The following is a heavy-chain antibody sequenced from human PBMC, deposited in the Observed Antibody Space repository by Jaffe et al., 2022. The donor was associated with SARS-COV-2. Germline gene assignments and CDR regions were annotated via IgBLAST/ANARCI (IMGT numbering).Heavy chain of an antibody. CDR1: GYTFTSYA. D-gene: IGHD3-22*01. V-gene: IGHV7-4-1*02. J-gene: IGHJ4*02. CDR3: ARLGGVGTMIVVDRDGLDY. CDR2: INTNTGNP. Sequence: QVQLVQSGSELKKPGASVKVSCKASGYTFTSYAMNWVRQAPGQGLEWMGWINTNTGNPTYAQGFTGRFVFSLDTSVSTAYLQISSLKAEDTAVYYCARLGGVGTMIVVDRDGLDYWGQGTLVTVSS.